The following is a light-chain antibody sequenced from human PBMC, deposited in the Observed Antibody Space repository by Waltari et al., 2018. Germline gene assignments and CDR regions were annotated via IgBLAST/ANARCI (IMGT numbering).Light chain of an antibody. CDR1: RSHIGRNG. CDR2: NVD. J-gene: IGLJ2*01. V-gene: IGLV1-36*01. CDR3: AAWDESLNGLV. Sequence: QSALTQPPSVSEAPRQRVTISCSGGRSHIGRNGLNWHQQLPGMPPKLLIYNVDLLFSGVSDRFSGSKSGTSASLAISGLRSDDEADYYCAAWDESLNGLVFGGGTKLTV.